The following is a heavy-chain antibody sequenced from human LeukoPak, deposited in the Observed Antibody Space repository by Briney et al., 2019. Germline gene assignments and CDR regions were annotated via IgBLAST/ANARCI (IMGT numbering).Heavy chain of an antibody. CDR3: AREGVGATTGDY. J-gene: IGHJ4*02. CDR1: GYTFTSYY. D-gene: IGHD1-26*01. CDR2: INPSGGST. V-gene: IGHV1-46*01. Sequence: ASVKVSCKASGYTFTSYYMHWVRQAPGQGLEWMRIINPSGGSTSYAQKFQGRVTMTRDTSTSTVYMELSSLRSEDTAVYYCAREGVGATTGDYWGQGTLVTVSS.